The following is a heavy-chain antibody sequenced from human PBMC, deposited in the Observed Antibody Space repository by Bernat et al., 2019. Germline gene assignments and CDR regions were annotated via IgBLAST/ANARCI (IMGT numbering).Heavy chain of an antibody. CDR3: ATTLGDSSGYEPTGGGFDY. D-gene: IGHD3-22*01. V-gene: IGHV1-58*02. Sequence: QMQLVQSGPEVKKPGTSVKVSCKASGFTFTSSAMQWVRQARGQRLEWIGWIVVGSGNTNYAQKFQERVTITRDMSTSTAYMGLSSLRSEDTAVYYWATTLGDSSGYEPTGGGFDYWGQGTLVTVSS. CDR2: IVVGSGNT. J-gene: IGHJ4*02. CDR1: GFTFTSSA.